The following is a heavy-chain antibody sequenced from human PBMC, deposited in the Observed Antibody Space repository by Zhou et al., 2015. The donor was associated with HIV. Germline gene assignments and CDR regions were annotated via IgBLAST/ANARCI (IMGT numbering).Heavy chain of an antibody. V-gene: IGHV1-69*01. CDR2: IIPVFREA. CDR3: ARGRPQDPEKIRGIYYYYYGLDV. Sequence: QVQLVQSGAEVKKPGSSVKVSCKSFGGTFSSYAINWVRQAPGQGLEWMGGIIPVFREANYAQKFQGRVTITADESTSTAYMELGSLRSDDSAVYYCARGRPQDPEKIRGIYYYYYGLDVWGLGTTVTVSS. CDR1: GGTFSSYA. J-gene: IGHJ6*02. D-gene: IGHD3-10*01.